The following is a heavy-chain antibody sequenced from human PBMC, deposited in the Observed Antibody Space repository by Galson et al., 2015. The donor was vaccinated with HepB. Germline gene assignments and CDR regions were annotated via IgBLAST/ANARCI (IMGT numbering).Heavy chain of an antibody. Sequence: SVKVSCKASGYTFTMYTISWVRQAPGQGLEWMGWISPSDGNTKYAQKLQGRVTMTADTSTNTAYMELRSLRSDDPAVYYCATGTTVTYDWYFDLWGRGTLVTVSS. J-gene: IGHJ2*01. CDR2: ISPSDGNT. V-gene: IGHV1-18*01. D-gene: IGHD4-17*01. CDR1: GYTFTMYT. CDR3: ATGTTVTYDWYFDL.